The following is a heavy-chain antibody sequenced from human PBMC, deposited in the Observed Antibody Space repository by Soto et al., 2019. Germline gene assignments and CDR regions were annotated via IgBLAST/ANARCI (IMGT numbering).Heavy chain of an antibody. J-gene: IGHJ4*02. D-gene: IGHD6-19*01. V-gene: IGHV1-69*13. Sequence: SVQVSCKASGGTFSSYAISWVRQAPGQGLEWMGGIIPIFGTANYAQKFQGRVTITADESTSTAYMELSSLRSEDTAVYYCARRWYSSGWRVGGPFDYWGQGTLVTVSS. CDR3: ARRWYSSGWRVGGPFDY. CDR2: IIPIFGTA. CDR1: GGTFSSYA.